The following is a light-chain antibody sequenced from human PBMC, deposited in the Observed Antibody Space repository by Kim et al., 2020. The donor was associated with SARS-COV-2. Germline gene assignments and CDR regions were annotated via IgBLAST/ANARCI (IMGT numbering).Light chain of an antibody. V-gene: IGKV1-5*03. J-gene: IGKJ2*01. CDR1: ENIGTW. CDR3: QHYSRFPYT. Sequence: SAAVGDRVTITSRASENIGTWLAWYQQKPGRAPSLLIYLASTLESGVPSRFSGTGSGTEFSLSITSLQPDDFATYYCQHYSRFPYTFGQGTKLEI. CDR2: LAS.